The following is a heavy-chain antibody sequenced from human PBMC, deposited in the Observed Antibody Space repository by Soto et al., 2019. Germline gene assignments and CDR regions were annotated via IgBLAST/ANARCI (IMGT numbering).Heavy chain of an antibody. CDR2: ISYDGSNK. J-gene: IGHJ5*02. CDR3: AKDQVVPAPDNWFDP. D-gene: IGHD2-2*01. CDR1: GFTFSSYG. Sequence: QVQLVESGGGVVQPGRSLRLSCAASGFTFSSYGMHWVRQAPGKGLEWVAVISYDGSNKYYADSVKGRFTISRDNSKNTLYLQMNSLRAEDTAVYYCAKDQVVPAPDNWFDPWGQGTLVTVSS. V-gene: IGHV3-30*18.